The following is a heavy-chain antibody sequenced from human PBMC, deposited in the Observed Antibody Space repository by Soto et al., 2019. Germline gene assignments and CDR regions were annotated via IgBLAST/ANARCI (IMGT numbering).Heavy chain of an antibody. CDR2: IGFAGDT. D-gene: IGHD3-10*01. J-gene: IGHJ5*02. CDR1: GFIFSNFD. Sequence: VGSLRLSFGASGFIFSNFDMHWVRQNTEKGLEWVSGIGFAGDTNYSGSVKGRFTISRENAKNSLFLQMNSLRVGDTAVYYCVRGLPGGFDPWGQGTLVTVSS. V-gene: IGHV3-13*01. CDR3: VRGLPGGFDP.